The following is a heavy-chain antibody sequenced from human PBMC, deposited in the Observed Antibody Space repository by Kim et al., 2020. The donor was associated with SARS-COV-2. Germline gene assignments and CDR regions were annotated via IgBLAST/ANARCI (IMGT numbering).Heavy chain of an antibody. V-gene: IGHV4-59*01. Sequence: NPSRKSRVTISVDTSKNQFSLKLSSVTAADTAVYYCARVLEGYSSGWYFDYWGQGTLVTVSS. CDR3: ARVLEGYSSGWYFDY. D-gene: IGHD6-19*01. J-gene: IGHJ4*02.